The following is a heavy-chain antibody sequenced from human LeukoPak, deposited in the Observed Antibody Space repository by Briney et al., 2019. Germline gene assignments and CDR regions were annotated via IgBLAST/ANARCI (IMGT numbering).Heavy chain of an antibody. CDR3: LKSHGGT. V-gene: IGHV4-34*03. D-gene: IGHD1-26*01. CDR1: GGSFSGYY. J-gene: IGHJ5*02. Sequence: TSETLSLTCAVYGGSFSGYYWSWIRQPPGKGLEWIGEINHSGSTNYNPSLKSRVTISVDTSKNQFSLDLTSVTAADTAVYYCLKSHGGTWGQGTLVTVSS. CDR2: INHSGST.